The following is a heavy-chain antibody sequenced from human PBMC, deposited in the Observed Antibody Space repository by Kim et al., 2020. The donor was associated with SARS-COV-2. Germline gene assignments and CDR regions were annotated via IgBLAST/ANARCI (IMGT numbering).Heavy chain of an antibody. CDR3: ARGGWLFYYYMDV. Sequence: YAQKFQGRVTMTRNTSISTAYMELSSLRSKDTAVYYCARGGWLFYYYMDVWGKGTTVTVSS. D-gene: IGHD2-21*01. V-gene: IGHV1-8*01. J-gene: IGHJ6*03.